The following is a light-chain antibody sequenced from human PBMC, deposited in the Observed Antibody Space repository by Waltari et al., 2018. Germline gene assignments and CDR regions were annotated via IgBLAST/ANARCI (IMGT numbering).Light chain of an antibody. Sequence: DIQITQSPSSLSASAGDRVTITRQASQDITIYLNWYRQKPGKAPLLLIYDASNLETVVPSRISGSGSGTDFTITSSSLQPEDVATYYYQQYDKLPGTFGGGTKVEIK. CDR1: QDITIY. CDR3: QQYDKLPGT. J-gene: IGKJ4*01. V-gene: IGKV1-33*01. CDR2: DAS.